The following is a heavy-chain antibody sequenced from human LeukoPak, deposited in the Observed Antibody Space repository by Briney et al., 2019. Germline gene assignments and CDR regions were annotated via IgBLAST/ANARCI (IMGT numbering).Heavy chain of an antibody. CDR3: TYGSGTPRNYYYGMDV. CDR2: INTNTGNP. CDR1: GYTFSSYA. V-gene: IGHV7-4-1*02. D-gene: IGHD3-10*01. Sequence: ASVKVSCKASGYTFSSYAINWVRQAPGQGLEWMGWINTNTGNPTYAQGFTGRFVFSLDTPVSTAYLQISSLKAEDTAVYYCTYGSGTPRNYYYGMDVWGQGTTVTVSS. J-gene: IGHJ6*02.